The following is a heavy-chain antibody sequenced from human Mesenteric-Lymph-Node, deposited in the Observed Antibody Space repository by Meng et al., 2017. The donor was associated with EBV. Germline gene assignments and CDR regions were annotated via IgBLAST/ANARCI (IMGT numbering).Heavy chain of an antibody. Sequence: QVQLQEQGPVLVKTSGTLSLTCAVSGGSISSTNGWGWVRQPPGKGLEWIGEIFHTGSTTYNPSLKSRLTMSVDKSKNQLSLKLTSVTAADTAVYYCATVGDYGDYVGLDNWGQGTLVTVSS. CDR2: IFHTGST. CDR3: ATVGDYGDYVGLDN. J-gene: IGHJ4*02. CDR1: GGSISSTNG. D-gene: IGHD4-17*01. V-gene: IGHV4-4*02.